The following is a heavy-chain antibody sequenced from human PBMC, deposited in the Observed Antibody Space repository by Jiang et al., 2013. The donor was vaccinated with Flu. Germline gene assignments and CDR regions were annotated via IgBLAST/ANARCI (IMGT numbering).Heavy chain of an antibody. D-gene: IGHD1-26*01. J-gene: IGHJ4*02. Sequence: GAEVKKPGASVKVSCKASGYTFSTFVMHWVRQAPGQRPEWMGWINAGNGNTKYSQKFQGRVTITRDTSASTAYMELSSLRSEDTAVYYCARDVVGARRYFDYWGQGTLVTVSS. CDR3: ARDVVGARRYFDY. CDR2: INAGNGNT. V-gene: IGHV1-3*01. CDR1: GYTFSTFV.